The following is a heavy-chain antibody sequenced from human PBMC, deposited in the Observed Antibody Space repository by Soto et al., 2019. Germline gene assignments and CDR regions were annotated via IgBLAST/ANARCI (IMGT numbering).Heavy chain of an antibody. CDR1: GFTFGRRA. V-gene: IGHV3-23*01. CDR3: AKDRGVAAKPTACWFDP. J-gene: IGHJ5*02. CDR2: ISGSGGST. D-gene: IGHD2-15*01. Sequence: GGSLRLSCVASGFTFGRRAMSWVRQAPGKGLEWVSAISGSGGSTYYADSVKGRFTISRDNSKNTLYLQMNSLRAEDTAVYYCAKDRGVAAKPTACWFDPWGQGTLVTVSS.